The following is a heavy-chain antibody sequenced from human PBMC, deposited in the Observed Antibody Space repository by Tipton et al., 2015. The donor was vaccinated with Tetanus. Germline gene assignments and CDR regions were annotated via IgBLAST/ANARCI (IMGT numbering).Heavy chain of an antibody. D-gene: IGHD5-24*01. CDR3: ARGITDGYNRRLDY. V-gene: IGHV4-4*07. Sequence: LSLTCSVSRGPISSYYWSWIRQPAGKGLEWIGHISNGNPDYSGSLKSRVALSVDTSKSEVSLKLRSVTAADTGVYYCARGITDGYNRRLDYWGQGILVAVSP. CDR2: ISNGNP. CDR1: RGPISSYY. J-gene: IGHJ4*02.